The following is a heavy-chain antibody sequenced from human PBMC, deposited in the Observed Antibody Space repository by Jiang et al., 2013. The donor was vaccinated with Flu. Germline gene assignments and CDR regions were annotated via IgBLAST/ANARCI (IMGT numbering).Heavy chain of an antibody. D-gene: IGHD2-15*01. J-gene: IGHJ3*02. Sequence: VQLLESGGGLVQPGRSLRLSCAASGFTFDDYAMHWVRQAPGKGLEWVSGISWNSGSIGYADSVKGRFTISRDNAKNPLYLQMNSLRAKDTALYYCAKKRGGYCSGGSCVEGAFDIWGQGTMVTVSS. CDR1: GFTFDDYA. CDR2: ISWNSGSI. V-gene: IGHV3-9*01. CDR3: AKKRGGYCSGGSCVEGAFDI.